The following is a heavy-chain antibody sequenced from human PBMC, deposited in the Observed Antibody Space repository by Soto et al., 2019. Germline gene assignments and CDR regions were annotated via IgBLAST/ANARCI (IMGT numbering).Heavy chain of an antibody. Sequence: TLSLACPVSGGSISSGDYYWSWIRQPPGKGLEWIGYIYYSGSTYYNPSLKSRVTISVDTSKNQFSLKLSSVTAADTAVYSCARDGATSSGYDQDYFDYWGQGTLVTVYS. D-gene: IGHD5-12*01. CDR3: ARDGATSSGYDQDYFDY. CDR1: GGSISSGDYY. CDR2: IYYSGST. V-gene: IGHV4-30-4*01. J-gene: IGHJ4*02.